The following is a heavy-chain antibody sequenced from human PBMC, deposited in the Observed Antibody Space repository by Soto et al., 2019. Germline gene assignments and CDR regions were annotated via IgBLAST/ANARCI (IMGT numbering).Heavy chain of an antibody. CDR1: GFTFSNYG. CDR3: ARDQLGRSFYYGMDV. J-gene: IGHJ6*02. CDR2: IWSDGNNK. D-gene: IGHD1-1*01. Sequence: QVRLVESGGGVVQPGRSLRLSCAASGFTFSNYGMHWVRQAPGKGLEWVAVIWSDGNNKYYVDSVQGRFTISRDNSKNTLYLQMNSLRAEDTAVYYCARDQLGRSFYYGMDVWGQGTTVTVSS. V-gene: IGHV3-33*01.